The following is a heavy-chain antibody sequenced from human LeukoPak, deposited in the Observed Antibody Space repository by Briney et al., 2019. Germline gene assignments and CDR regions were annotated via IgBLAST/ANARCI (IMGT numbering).Heavy chain of an antibody. J-gene: IGHJ6*02. CDR3: ARVKFSPRYAMDV. V-gene: IGHV1-2*02. CDR2: INPNSGGT. Sequence: ASVKVSCKESGYTFTGYYVHWVRQAPGQGVEWMGWINPNSGGTNYAQKFHGRVTMTRDTSISTAYMELSSLRSDDTAVYYCARVKFSPRYAMDVWGQGTTVTVSS. CDR1: GYTFTGYY.